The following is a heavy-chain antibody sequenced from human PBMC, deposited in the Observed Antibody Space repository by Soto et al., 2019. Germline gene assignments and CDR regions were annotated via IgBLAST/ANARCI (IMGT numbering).Heavy chain of an antibody. CDR2: INHSGST. CDR3: ARVGYYGSGSYFDKYYYYGMDV. D-gene: IGHD3-10*01. J-gene: IGHJ6*02. Sequence: LSLTCAVYGGSFSGYYWSWIRQPPGKGLEWIGEINHSGSTNYNPSLKSRVTISVDTSKNQFSLKLSSVTAADTAVYYCARVGYYGSGSYFDKYYYYGMDVWGQGTTVTVSS. V-gene: IGHV4-34*01. CDR1: GGSFSGYY.